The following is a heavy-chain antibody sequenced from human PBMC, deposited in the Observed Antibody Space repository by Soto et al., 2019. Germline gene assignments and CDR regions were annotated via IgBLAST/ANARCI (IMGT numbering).Heavy chain of an antibody. CDR3: ARRVGYSSSSFLSYYYYYMDV. Sequence: GASVKVSCKASGYTFTSYGISWVRQAPGQGLEWMGWISAYNGNTNYAQKLQGRVTMTTDTSTSTAYMELRSLRSDDTAVYYCARRVGYSSSSFLSYYYYYMDVWGKGTTVTVSS. J-gene: IGHJ6*03. V-gene: IGHV1-18*01. CDR1: GYTFTSYG. D-gene: IGHD6-6*01. CDR2: ISAYNGNT.